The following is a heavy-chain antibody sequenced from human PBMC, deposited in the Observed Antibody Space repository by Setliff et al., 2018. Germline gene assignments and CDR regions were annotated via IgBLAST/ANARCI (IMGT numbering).Heavy chain of an antibody. J-gene: IGHJ4*02. D-gene: IGHD6-6*01. Sequence: ASVKVSCKASGYTFTGYYMHWVRQAPGQGLEWMGRINPNSGGTNYAQKFQGRVTMTRDTSISTAYMELSSLRSEDTAVYYCARDGIAARPGADYWGQGTLVTVSS. V-gene: IGHV1-2*06. CDR1: GYTFTGYY. CDR3: ARDGIAARPGADY. CDR2: INPNSGGT.